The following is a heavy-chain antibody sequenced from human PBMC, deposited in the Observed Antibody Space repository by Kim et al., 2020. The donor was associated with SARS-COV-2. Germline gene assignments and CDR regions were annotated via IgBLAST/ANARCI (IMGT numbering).Heavy chain of an antibody. Sequence: SVKVSCKASGGTFSSYAISWVRQAPGQGLEWMGGIIPIFGTANYAQKFQGRVTITADESTSTAYMELSSLRSEDTAVYYCARGKGDYGDLKPVDYWGQGTLVTVSS. CDR2: IIPIFGTA. D-gene: IGHD4-17*01. V-gene: IGHV1-69*13. CDR1: GGTFSSYA. CDR3: ARGKGDYGDLKPVDY. J-gene: IGHJ4*02.